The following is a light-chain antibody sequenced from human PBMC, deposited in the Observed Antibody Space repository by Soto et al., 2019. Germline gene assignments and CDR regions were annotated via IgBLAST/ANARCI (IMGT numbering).Light chain of an antibody. CDR3: QQYGDSPRT. CDR2: AAS. Sequence: EIVLTQSPGTLSLSPGERATLSCRASRSVSSSYLSWYQQRPGQTPGLLIYAASSRATGIPDRFSGSGSGTDFTLTISRLEPEDFAVYYCQQYGDSPRTFGQGTKVDIK. J-gene: IGKJ1*01. CDR1: RSVSSSY. V-gene: IGKV3-20*01.